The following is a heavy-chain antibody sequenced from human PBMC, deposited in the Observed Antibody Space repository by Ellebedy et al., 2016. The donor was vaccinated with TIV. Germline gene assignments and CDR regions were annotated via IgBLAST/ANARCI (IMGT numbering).Heavy chain of an antibody. Sequence: PGGSLRLSCKGSGYSFTTYWITWVRQMPGKGLEWMGRIDPSDSYTNYSPSFQGHVTISADKFNSTAHLQWSSLKASDTAMYYCARHMNTAMTNDYWGQGTLVTVSS. D-gene: IGHD5-18*01. V-gene: IGHV5-10-1*01. CDR3: ARHMNTAMTNDY. J-gene: IGHJ4*02. CDR1: GYSFTTYW. CDR2: IDPSDSYT.